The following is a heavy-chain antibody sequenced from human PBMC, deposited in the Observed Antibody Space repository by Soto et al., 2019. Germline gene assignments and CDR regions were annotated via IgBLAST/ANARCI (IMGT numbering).Heavy chain of an antibody. D-gene: IGHD5-18*01. CDR2: ISSSSSTI. V-gene: IGHV3-48*01. CDR3: ARDYSSYGPFDY. CDR1: GFTFSSYS. J-gene: IGHJ4*02. Sequence: EVQLVESGGGLVQPGGSLRLCYAASGFTFSSYSMNWVRQAPGKGLEWVSYISSSSSTIYYADSVKGRFTISRDNAKNSLYLQMNSLRAEDTSVYYCARDYSSYGPFDYWGQGTLVTVSS.